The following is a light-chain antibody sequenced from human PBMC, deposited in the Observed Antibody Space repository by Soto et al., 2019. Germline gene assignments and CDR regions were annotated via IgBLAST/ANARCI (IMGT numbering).Light chain of an antibody. J-gene: IGKJ1*01. V-gene: IGKV3-20*01. CDR2: GAS. CDR1: QSVRSSY. CDR3: QQYVSSPGT. Sequence: EIVLTQSPGTLSLSTGERATLSCRASQSVRSSYLAWYQQKPGQAHRLLIYGASSRATGIPDRFSGSGSGADFTLTISRLETEDFAVYNCQQYVSSPGTIGQGNKVEIK.